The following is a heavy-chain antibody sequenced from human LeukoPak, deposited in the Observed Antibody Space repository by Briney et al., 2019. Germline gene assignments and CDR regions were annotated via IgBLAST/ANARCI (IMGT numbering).Heavy chain of an antibody. CDR3: ARSSADYDFWSGYGET. CDR1: GGTFSSYA. D-gene: IGHD3-3*01. CDR2: IIPIFGTA. Sequence: SVKVSCKASGGTFSSYAISWVRQAPGQGLEWMGGIIPIFGTANYAQKFQGRVTITADESTSTAYMELSSLRSEDTAVYYCARSSADYDFWSGYGETWGQGTLVTVSS. J-gene: IGHJ5*02. V-gene: IGHV1-69*01.